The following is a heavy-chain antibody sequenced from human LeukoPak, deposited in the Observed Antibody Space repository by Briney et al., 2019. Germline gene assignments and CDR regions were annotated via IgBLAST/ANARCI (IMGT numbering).Heavy chain of an antibody. Sequence: GGSLGLSCAACGFAFSTYTMNWARQSPGKGPEWVASINSGGTTTHYADSVKGRFTISRDNAQNVLYLQMNGLRADDAAVYYCLRGDSRDFWGQGTLVTVSS. J-gene: IGHJ4*02. V-gene: IGHV3-21*06. CDR3: LRGDSRDF. D-gene: IGHD3-22*01. CDR1: GFAFSTYT. CDR2: INSGGTTT.